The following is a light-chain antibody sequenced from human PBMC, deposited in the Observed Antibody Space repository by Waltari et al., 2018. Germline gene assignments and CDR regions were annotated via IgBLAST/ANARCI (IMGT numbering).Light chain of an antibody. V-gene: IGLV3-1*01. CDR2: ENN. J-gene: IGLJ2*01. CDR1: KLGEKF. CDR3: QAWDSSTAHVI. Sequence: SYELTQPPSVSLSPGQTASITCSGDKLGEKFASWYQQKTGQSPVLVIYENNKRPSGIPERYSGSNSGNTATLTISGTHAMDEADFYCQAWDSSTAHVIFGGGTKLTVL.